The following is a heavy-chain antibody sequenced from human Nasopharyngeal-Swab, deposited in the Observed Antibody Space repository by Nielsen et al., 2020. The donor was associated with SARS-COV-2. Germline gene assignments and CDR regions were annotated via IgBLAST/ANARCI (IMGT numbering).Heavy chain of an antibody. J-gene: IGHJ6*03. V-gene: IGHV3-73*01. CDR2: IRSKANSYAT. CDR1: GFTFGGSA. Sequence: GESLKISCAASGFTFGGSAMHWVRQDSGKGLEWVGRIRSKANSYATAYAASVKGRFTISRDDSKNTAYLQMNSLKTEDTAVYYCAIEPTPMYISSWYYMDVWGKGTTVTVSS. CDR3: AIEPTPMYISSWYYMDV. D-gene: IGHD6-13*01.